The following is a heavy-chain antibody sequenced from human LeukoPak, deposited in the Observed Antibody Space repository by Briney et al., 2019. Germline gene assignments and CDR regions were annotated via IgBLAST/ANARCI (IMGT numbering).Heavy chain of an antibody. CDR3: ARLAPRLRFLEWLPHDAFDI. D-gene: IGHD3-3*01. J-gene: IGHJ3*02. V-gene: IGHV4-59*12. CDR2: ILYSGTT. Sequence: SETLSLTCTVSGGSINSYYWSWIRQPPGKGLEWIGFILYSGTTNYNPSLKSRVTISVDTSKNQFSLKLSSVTAADTAVYYCARLAPRLRFLEWLPHDAFDIWGQGTMVTVSS. CDR1: GGSINSYY.